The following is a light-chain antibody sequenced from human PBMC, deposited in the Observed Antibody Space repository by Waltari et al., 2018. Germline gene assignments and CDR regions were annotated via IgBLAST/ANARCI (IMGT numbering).Light chain of an antibody. J-gene: IGKJ1*01. CDR1: QGINTW. V-gene: IGKV1D-12*01. CDR2: GAS. CDR3: QQSSSFPWT. Sequence: DIQMTQSPSSVSASVGDRVTITCRASQGINTWLAWYQQKAGKAPKILIYGASSLQSGGPSRFSGSGSGTDFSLTISSLQPEDFATYYCQQSSSFPWTFGQGTKVEIK.